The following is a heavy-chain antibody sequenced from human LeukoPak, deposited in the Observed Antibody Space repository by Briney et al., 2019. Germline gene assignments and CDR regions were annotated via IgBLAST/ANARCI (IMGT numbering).Heavy chain of an antibody. CDR1: GYTFTSYG. Sequence: GASVKVSCKASGYTFTSYGISWVRQAPGQGLEWMGWISAYNGNTNYAQKFQGRVTITADESTSTAYMELSSLRSEDTAVYYCARATLTDYGDYLGNFDYWGQGTLVTVSS. J-gene: IGHJ4*02. CDR2: ISAYNGNT. CDR3: ARATLTDYGDYLGNFDY. V-gene: IGHV1-18*01. D-gene: IGHD4-17*01.